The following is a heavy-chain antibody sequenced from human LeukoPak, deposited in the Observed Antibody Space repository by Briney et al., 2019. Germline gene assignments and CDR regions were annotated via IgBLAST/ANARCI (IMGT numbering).Heavy chain of an antibody. CDR2: IYYSGST. CDR1: GGSISSSSYY. D-gene: IGHD3-22*01. Sequence: HPLETLSLTCTVSGGSISSSSYYWAWVRQPPGKGLEWIGSIYYSGSTYYGPSLKSRVTISVDTSKNQFSLKLSSVTAADTAVYYCARETKTFYFDSSAYYPYYFDSWGQGTLVTVSS. CDR3: ARETKTFYFDSSAYYPYYFDS. J-gene: IGHJ4*02. V-gene: IGHV4-39*02.